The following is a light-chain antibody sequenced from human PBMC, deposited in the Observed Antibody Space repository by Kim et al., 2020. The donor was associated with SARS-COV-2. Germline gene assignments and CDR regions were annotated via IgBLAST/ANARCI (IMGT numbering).Light chain of an antibody. CDR3: QSYDDNIWV. CDR1: SGGIVSDF. Sequence: GKTVISSCARSSGGIVSDFVQWVQQSAGSAPTNVIFEDHKSPSGVPFRFSGSVDSYSNAAYLNISGLRTEDEADYYCQSYDDNIWVFGG. CDR2: EDH. J-gene: IGLJ3*02. V-gene: IGLV6-57*03.